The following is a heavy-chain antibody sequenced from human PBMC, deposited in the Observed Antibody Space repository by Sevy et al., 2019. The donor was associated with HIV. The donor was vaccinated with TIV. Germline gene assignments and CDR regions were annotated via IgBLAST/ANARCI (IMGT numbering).Heavy chain of an antibody. CDR1: GFTFSSYA. CDR2: ISYDGSNK. CDR3: ARDIPTPLAAAGNPFDY. J-gene: IGHJ4*02. V-gene: IGHV3-30-3*01. Sequence: GGSLRLSCAASGFTFSSYAMHWVRQAPGKGLEWVAVISYDGSNKYYEDSVKGRFTISRDNSKNTLYLQMNSLRAEDTAVYYCARDIPTPLAAAGNPFDYWGQGTLVTVSS. D-gene: IGHD6-13*01.